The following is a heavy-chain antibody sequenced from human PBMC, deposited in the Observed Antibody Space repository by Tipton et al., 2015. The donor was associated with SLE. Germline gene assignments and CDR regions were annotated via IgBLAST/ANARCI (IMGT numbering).Heavy chain of an antibody. CDR3: AREEENDFWSGGDAFDI. CDR1: GGSISSGGYY. V-gene: IGHV4-31*03. D-gene: IGHD3-3*01. CDR2: IYYSGST. Sequence: TLSLTCTVSGGSISSGGYYWSWIRQYPGKGLEWIGYIYYSGSTYYNPSLRSRVTISVDTSKNQFSLKLSSVTAADTAVYYCAREEENDFWSGGDAFDIWGQGTMVTVSS. J-gene: IGHJ3*02.